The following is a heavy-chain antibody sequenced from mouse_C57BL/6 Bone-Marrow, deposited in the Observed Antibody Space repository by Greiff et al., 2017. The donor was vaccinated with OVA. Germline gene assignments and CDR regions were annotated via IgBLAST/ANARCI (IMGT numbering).Heavy chain of an antibody. V-gene: IGHV1-61*01. J-gene: IGHJ4*01. CDR3: ARRIYYGNYDYAMDY. CDR2: IYPSDSET. CDR1: GYTFTSYW. Sequence: QVQLQQPGAELVRPGSSVKLSCKASGYTFTSYWMDWVKQRPGQGLEWIGNIYPSDSETHYNQKFKDKATLTVDKSSSTAYMRLSSLTSEDSAVYYCARRIYYGNYDYAMDYWGQGTSVTVSS. D-gene: IGHD2-1*01.